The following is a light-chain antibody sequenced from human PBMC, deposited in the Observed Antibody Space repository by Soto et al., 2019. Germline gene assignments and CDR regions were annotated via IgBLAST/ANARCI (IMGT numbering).Light chain of an antibody. CDR2: DAS. CDR1: QSVSTY. Sequence: EIVLTQSPATLSLSPGDRASLSCRASQSVSTYLAWYQQRPGQTPRLLIYDASNRATGIPARFSGSGSGTEFTLTISSLQSEDFAVYYCQQYKNWPPITFGQGTRLEIK. V-gene: IGKV3-11*01. CDR3: QQYKNWPPIT. J-gene: IGKJ5*01.